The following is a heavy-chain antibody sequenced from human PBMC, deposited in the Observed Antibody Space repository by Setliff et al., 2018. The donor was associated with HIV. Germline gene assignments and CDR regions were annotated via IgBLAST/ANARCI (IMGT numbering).Heavy chain of an antibody. J-gene: IGHJ4*02. D-gene: IGHD3-16*01. CDR1: GGSISSSSFY. Sequence: ETLSLTCIVSGGSISSSSFYWGWIRQPPGKGLEWIGSIHYSEGTYYNESLKSRVTISVATSKKQFSLKLTSVTAADTSLYYCARHQYVAGLIDSWGQGTLVTVPS. V-gene: IGHV4-39*01. CDR3: ARHQYVAGLIDS. CDR2: IHYSEGT.